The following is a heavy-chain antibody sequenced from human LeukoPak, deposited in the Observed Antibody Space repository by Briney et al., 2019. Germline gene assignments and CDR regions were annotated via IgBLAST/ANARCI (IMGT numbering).Heavy chain of an antibody. D-gene: IGHD3-10*01. CDR2: IYYSGST. J-gene: IGHJ4*02. V-gene: IGHV4-39*07. CDR3: ARAIRWSYFDY. CDR1: GGSISSSTYY. Sequence: PSETLSLTCTVSGGSISSSTYYWGWIRQPPGKGLEWIGNIYYSGSTYYNPSLKSRVTISVDTSKNQFSLKLSSVTAADTAVYYCARAIRWSYFDYWGQGTLVAVSS.